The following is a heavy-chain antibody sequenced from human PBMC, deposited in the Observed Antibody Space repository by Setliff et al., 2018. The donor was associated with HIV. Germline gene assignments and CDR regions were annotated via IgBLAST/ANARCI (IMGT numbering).Heavy chain of an antibody. J-gene: IGHJ6*03. D-gene: IGHD6-6*01. CDR1: GGTSSSYA. Sequence: SVKVSCKASGGTSSSYAISWVRQAPGQGLEWMGGIIPILGIANYAQKFQGRVTITADKSTSTAYMELSSLRSEDTAVYYCARVPLYSSSSFYYYYYYMDVWGKGTTVTVSS. CDR2: IIPILGIA. CDR3: ARVPLYSSSSFYYYYYYMDV. V-gene: IGHV1-69*10.